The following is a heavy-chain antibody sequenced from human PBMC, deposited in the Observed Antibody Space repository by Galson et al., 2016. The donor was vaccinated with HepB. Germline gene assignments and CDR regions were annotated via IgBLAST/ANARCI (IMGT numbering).Heavy chain of an antibody. V-gene: IGHV3-23*01. CDR3: AKKSLVAGTATYVFDN. Sequence: SLRLSCAASGFPFSTNGMSWVRQAPGKGLERVPGISGSGGSIYSEDSVKGRFTISRDNSKNTLYLQMNSLRADDTAVYYCAKKSLVAGTATYVFDNWGQGTLVTVSS. CDR1: GFPFSTNG. D-gene: IGHD6-19*01. J-gene: IGHJ4*02. CDR2: ISGSGGSI.